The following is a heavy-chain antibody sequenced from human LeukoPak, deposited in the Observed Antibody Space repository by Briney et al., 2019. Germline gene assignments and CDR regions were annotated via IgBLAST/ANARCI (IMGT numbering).Heavy chain of an antibody. CDR3: ARGPNSNWSGLDF. Sequence: GSLRLSCAASGFTFSSYTMSWVRQAPGKGLEWVSAISHTSEYTYHADSVKGRFTISRDNSKNTLYLQVNNLRAEDTAVYYCARGPNSNWSGLDFWGQGTLLTVSS. CDR2: ISHTSEYT. CDR1: GFTFSSYT. V-gene: IGHV3-23*01. J-gene: IGHJ4*02. D-gene: IGHD6-6*01.